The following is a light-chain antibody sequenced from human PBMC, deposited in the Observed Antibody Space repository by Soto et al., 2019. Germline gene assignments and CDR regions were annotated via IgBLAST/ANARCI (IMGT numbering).Light chain of an antibody. Sequence: EVVLTQSPVTLSLSPGEGATLSCRASQSFRGLLAWYQQKPGQAPRLLIYDAYNRATGIPPRFSGSGSGTDFTLTISSLEPEDSAVYYCQQRYDWPPITFGQGTRLEIK. CDR1: QSFRGL. CDR2: DAY. J-gene: IGKJ5*01. CDR3: QQRYDWPPIT. V-gene: IGKV3-11*01.